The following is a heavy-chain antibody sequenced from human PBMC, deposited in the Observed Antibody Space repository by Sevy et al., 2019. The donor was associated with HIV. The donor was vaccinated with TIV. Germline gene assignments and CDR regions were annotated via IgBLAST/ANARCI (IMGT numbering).Heavy chain of an antibody. V-gene: IGHV4-30-4*01. Sequence: SETLSLTCTVSGGSISSGDYYWSWIRQPPGKGLEWIGYIYYSGSTYYNPSLESRVTISVDTSKNQFSLKLSSVTAVDTAVYYCARGGYGEFDYWGQGTLVTVSS. D-gene: IGHD4-17*01. J-gene: IGHJ4*02. CDR2: IYYSGST. CDR1: GGSISSGDYY. CDR3: ARGGYGEFDY.